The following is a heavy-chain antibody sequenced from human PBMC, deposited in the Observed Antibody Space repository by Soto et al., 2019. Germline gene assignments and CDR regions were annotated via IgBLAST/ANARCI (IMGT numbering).Heavy chain of an antibody. D-gene: IGHD6-19*01. J-gene: IGHJ5*01. V-gene: IGHV3-7*02. CDR2: IKQDGGEK. Sequence: EVQLVESGGGLVQPGGSLRLSCAASGFTFTRYWMNWVRQAPGKGPEWVANIKQDGGEKYYVDSVKGRFTISRDNADNSLILQMNGLRAEDTAVYYCARGMTVAANWFDSWGQGTLVTVSS. CDR1: GFTFTRYW. CDR3: ARGMTVAANWFDS.